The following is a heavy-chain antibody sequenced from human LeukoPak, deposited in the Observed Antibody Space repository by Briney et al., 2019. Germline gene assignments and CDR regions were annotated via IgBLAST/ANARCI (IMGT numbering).Heavy chain of an antibody. CDR1: GGSISSYY. V-gene: IGHV4-4*07. J-gene: IGHJ3*02. CDR3: AALHWGGNLEGYDAFDI. CDR2: IYTSGST. Sequence: SETLSLTCTVSGGSISSYYWSWIRQPAGKGLEWIGRIYTSGSTNYNPSLKSRVTMSVDTSKNQFSLQLNSVTPEDTAVYYCAALHWGGNLEGYDAFDIWGQGTMVTVSS. D-gene: IGHD4-23*01.